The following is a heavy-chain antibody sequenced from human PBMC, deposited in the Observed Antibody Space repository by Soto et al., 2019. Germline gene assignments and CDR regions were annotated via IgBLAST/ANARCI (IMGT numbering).Heavy chain of an antibody. D-gene: IGHD6-13*01. Sequence: PGGSLRLSCAASGFTFSSYGMHWVRQAPGKGLEWVAVISYDGSNKYYADSVKGRFTISRDNSKNTLYLQMNSLRAEDTAVYYCAKEGRLAAAGTWDFDYWGQGT. CDR2: ISYDGSNK. CDR1: GFTFSSYG. J-gene: IGHJ4*02. CDR3: AKEGRLAAAGTWDFDY. V-gene: IGHV3-30*18.